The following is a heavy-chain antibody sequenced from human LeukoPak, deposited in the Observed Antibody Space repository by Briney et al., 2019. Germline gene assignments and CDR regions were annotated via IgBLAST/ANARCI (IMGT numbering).Heavy chain of an antibody. V-gene: IGHV1-18*04. J-gene: IGHJ6*04. CDR3: ASSVILTGYYTDYYYGMDV. Sequence: GASVKVSCKASGYTFTSYGISWVRQAPGQGLEWMGWISAYNGNTNYAQKLQGRVTMTTDTSTSTVYMELRSLRSDDTAVYYCASSVILTGYYTDYYYGMDVWGKGTTVTVSS. CDR2: ISAYNGNT. D-gene: IGHD3-9*01. CDR1: GYTFTSYG.